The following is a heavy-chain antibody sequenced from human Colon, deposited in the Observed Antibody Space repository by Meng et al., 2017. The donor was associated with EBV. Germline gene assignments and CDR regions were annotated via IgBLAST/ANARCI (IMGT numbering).Heavy chain of an antibody. V-gene: IGHV4-31*03. Sequence: QPQWLGPGPVKPSQTLSLPCPVLGGSVSSGGYYWTWIRQHPGKGLEWFGHIYYSGSTFYNPSLKRRVIISIDTSKNQFSLNLRSVTAADTAVYYCARVSSGWDYFDYWGQGTLVTVSS. CDR1: GGSVSSGGYY. J-gene: IGHJ4*02. CDR3: ARVSSGWDYFDY. CDR2: IYYSGST. D-gene: IGHD6-19*01.